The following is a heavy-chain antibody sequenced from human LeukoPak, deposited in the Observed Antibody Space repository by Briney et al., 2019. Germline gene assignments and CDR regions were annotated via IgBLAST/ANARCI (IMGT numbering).Heavy chain of an antibody. V-gene: IGHV3-23*01. CDR1: GFTFSSYA. D-gene: IGHD3-3*01. CDR2: ISGSGGST. J-gene: IGHJ3*02. CDR3: AKSCFGVVILDAFDI. Sequence: GGSLRLSCAASGFTFSSYAMSWVRQAPGKGLEWVSAISGSGGSTYYADSVKGRFTISRDNSKNTLYLQMNSLRAEDTAVYYRAKSCFGVVILDAFDIWGQGTMVTVSS.